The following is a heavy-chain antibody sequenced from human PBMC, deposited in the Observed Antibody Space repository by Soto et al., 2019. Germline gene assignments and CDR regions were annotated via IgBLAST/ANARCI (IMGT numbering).Heavy chain of an antibody. CDR2: IYYSGST. CDR3: ASYNGFFYRMYFDY. D-gene: IGHD1-1*01. CDR1: GGSISRYY. Sequence: PSETLALTCTVSGGSISRYYWSWIRQPQGKGLEWIGYIYYSGSTNYNPSLKSRVTISLDTSKSQSSLILTSVTAADTAVYYCASYNGFFYRMYFDYWGQGTLVTVS. J-gene: IGHJ4*02. V-gene: IGHV4-59*12.